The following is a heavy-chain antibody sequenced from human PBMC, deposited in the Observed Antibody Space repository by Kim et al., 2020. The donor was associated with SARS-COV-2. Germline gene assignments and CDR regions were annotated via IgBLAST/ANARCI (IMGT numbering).Heavy chain of an antibody. CDR1: GYSISSGYY. D-gene: IGHD4-17*01. CDR3: ARVLPTTVTYPGVN. CDR2: IYHSGST. V-gene: IGHV4-38-2*02. J-gene: IGHJ1*01. Sequence: SETLSLTCTVSGYSISSGYYWGWIRQPPGKGLEWIGSIYHSGSTYYNPSLKSRVTISVDTSKNQFSLKLSSVTAADTAVYYCARVLPTTVTYPGVNWGQG.